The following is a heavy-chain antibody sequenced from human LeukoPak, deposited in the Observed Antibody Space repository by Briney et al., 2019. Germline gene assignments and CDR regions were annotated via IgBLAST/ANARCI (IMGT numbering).Heavy chain of an antibody. CDR3: ARARITGTINY. D-gene: IGHD1-7*01. V-gene: IGHV4-34*01. CDR1: GFTFSSYA. J-gene: IGHJ4*02. CDR2: INHSGST. Sequence: GSLRLSCAASGFTFSSYAMSWIRQPPGKGLEWIGEINHSGSTNYNPSLKSRVTISVDTSKNQFSLKLSSVTAADTAVYYCARARITGTINYWGQGTLVTVSS.